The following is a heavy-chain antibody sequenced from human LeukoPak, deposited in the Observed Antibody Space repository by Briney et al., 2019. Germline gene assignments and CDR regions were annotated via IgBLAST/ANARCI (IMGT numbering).Heavy chain of an antibody. V-gene: IGHV3-48*03. Sequence: GGSLRLSCAASGFTFSSYEMNWVRQAPGKGLEWVSYISSSGSTIYYADSVKGRFTISRDNAKNSLYLQMNSLRAEDTAVYYCARDVYGSGSYSPSGYIDYWGQGTLVTVSS. CDR1: GFTFSSYE. CDR3: ARDVYGSGSYSPSGYIDY. J-gene: IGHJ4*02. CDR2: ISSSGSTI. D-gene: IGHD3-10*01.